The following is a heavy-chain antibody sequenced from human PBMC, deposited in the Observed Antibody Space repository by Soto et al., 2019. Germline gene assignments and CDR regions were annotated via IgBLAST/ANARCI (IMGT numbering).Heavy chain of an antibody. V-gene: IGHV4-39*01. J-gene: IGHJ6*02. CDR3: AIASPGYSSSWHRILYYYYGMDV. D-gene: IGHD6-13*01. CDR1: GGSISSSSYY. Sequence: SETLSLTCTVSGGSISSSSYYWGWIRQPPGKGLEWIGSIYYSGSTYYNPSLKSRVTISVDTSKNQFSPKLSSVTAADTAVYYCAIASPGYSSSWHRILYYYYGMDVWGQGTTVTVSS. CDR2: IYYSGST.